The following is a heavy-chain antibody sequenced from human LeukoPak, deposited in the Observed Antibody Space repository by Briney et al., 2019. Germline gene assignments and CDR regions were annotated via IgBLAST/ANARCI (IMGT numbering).Heavy chain of an antibody. J-gene: IGHJ4*02. D-gene: IGHD2-15*01. V-gene: IGHV3-66*04. CDR3: AKQALGVYCSGGSCPPGDY. CDR2: IYSGGST. CDR1: GFTVSSNY. Sequence: GGSLRLSCEASGFTVSSNYMSWVRQAPGKGLEWVSVIYSGGSTDYADSVKGRFTISRDNSKNTLYLQMNSLRAEDTAVYYCAKQALGVYCSGGSCPPGDYWGQGTLVTVSS.